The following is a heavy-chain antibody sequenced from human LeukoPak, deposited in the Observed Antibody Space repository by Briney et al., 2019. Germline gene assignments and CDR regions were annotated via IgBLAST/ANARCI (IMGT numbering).Heavy chain of an antibody. CDR1: GFTFHDFA. D-gene: IGHD2/OR15-2a*01. CDR3: VKDDGWLS. V-gene: IGHV3-9*01. Sequence: HPGGSLRLSCTASGFTFHDFAMHWVRQAPGKGLDWVSGISLNSGYIGYADSVKGRFIVSRDNAKNSLYLHMNNLRTEDTAFNYCVKDDGWLSWGRGTMVTVSS. CDR2: ISLNSGYI. J-gene: IGHJ3*01.